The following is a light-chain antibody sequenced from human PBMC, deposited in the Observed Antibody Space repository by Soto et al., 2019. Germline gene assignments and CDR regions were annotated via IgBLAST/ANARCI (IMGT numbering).Light chain of an antibody. V-gene: IGKV3-15*01. J-gene: IGKJ4*01. CDR2: AAA. Sequence: EIVMTQSPAILSVSPGERATLSCRANESISSNLAWYQQKPGRAPRLLIYAAATRATGVPARFSGSVSGADFTLSITSLRSEDFAVYYCQMYNNWVGTFGGGTKVEIK. CDR3: QMYNNWVGT. CDR1: ESISSN.